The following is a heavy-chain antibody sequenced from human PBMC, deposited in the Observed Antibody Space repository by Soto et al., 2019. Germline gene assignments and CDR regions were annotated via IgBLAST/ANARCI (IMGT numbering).Heavy chain of an antibody. J-gene: IGHJ1*01. CDR1: GGTFISHA. CDR3: AKKSEAVDSSGYYYGFQH. Sequence: SVKVSCTASGGTFISHAISWVRQAPGQGLEWMGGIIPILGTANYAQKFQGRVTITADESTSTAYMELSSLRSEDTAVYYCAKKSEAVDSSGYYYGFQHWVQGTPVTVSS. V-gene: IGHV1-69*01. CDR2: IIPILGTA. D-gene: IGHD3-22*01.